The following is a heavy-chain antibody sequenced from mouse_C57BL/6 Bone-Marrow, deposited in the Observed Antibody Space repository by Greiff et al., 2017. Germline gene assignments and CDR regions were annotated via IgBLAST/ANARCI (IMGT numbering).Heavy chain of an antibody. V-gene: IGHV1-9*01. J-gene: IGHJ4*01. CDR3: ARWGYAMDY. CDR1: GYTFTGYW. CDR2: ILPGSGST. Sequence: QVQLQQSGAELMKPGASVKFSCKATGYTFTGYWIEWVKQRPGHGLEWIGEILPGSGSTNYNEKFKGKATLTADTSSNTAYMHICSLTTEYSAINYCARWGYAMDYWGQGTSVTVSS.